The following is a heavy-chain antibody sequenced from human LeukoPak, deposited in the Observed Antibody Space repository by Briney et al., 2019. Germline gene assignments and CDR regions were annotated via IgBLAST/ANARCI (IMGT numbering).Heavy chain of an antibody. V-gene: IGHV1-18*01. CDR2: ISAYNGNT. J-gene: IGHJ4*02. Sequence: EASVKVSCKASGYTFTSYGISWVRQAPGQGLEWMGWISAYNGNTNYAQKLQGRVTMTTDTSTSTAYMELRSLRSDDTAVFYCARDEGRIAVAGAAGYWGQGALVTVSS. D-gene: IGHD6-19*01. CDR1: GYTFTSYG. CDR3: ARDEGRIAVAGAAGY.